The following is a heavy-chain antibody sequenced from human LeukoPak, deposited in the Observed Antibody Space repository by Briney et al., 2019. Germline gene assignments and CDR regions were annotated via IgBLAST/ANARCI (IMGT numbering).Heavy chain of an antibody. CDR3: ARDRVGRAVPGEYGLDV. CDR2: INDRGIT. D-gene: IGHD2/OR15-2a*01. J-gene: IGHJ6*02. CDR1: GGSFSGYY. Sequence: SETLSLTCDVYGGSFSGYYWSWIRQPPGKGLEWIGEINDRGITNYNPSLESRGTISQDTTKNQFSLNLRSVTAADTAIYYCARDRVGRAVPGEYGLDVWGQGTTVTVSS. V-gene: IGHV4-34*01.